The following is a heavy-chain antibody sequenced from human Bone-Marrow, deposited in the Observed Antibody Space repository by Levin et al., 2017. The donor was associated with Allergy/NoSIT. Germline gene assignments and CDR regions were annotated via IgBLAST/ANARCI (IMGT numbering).Heavy chain of an antibody. Sequence: SQTLSLTCNVSCGSIRSSNYYWGWIRQSPVKGLEWIGHIFYTGRTFYNPSLKSPVSMSVDTSKNQYSLRLTSVTAADTAVYYCARVVVVAATHVDVWGHGTLVTVSS. CDR3: ARVVVVAATHVDV. CDR1: CGSIRSSNYY. V-gene: IGHV4-39*07. D-gene: IGHD2-15*01. CDR2: IFYTGRT. J-gene: IGHJ3*01.